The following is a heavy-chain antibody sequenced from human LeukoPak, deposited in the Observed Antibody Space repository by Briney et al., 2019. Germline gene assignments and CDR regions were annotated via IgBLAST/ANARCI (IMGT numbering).Heavy chain of an antibody. CDR2: IYYSGST. CDR1: GGSISSYY. CDR3: ARFIYGETGLNWFDP. J-gene: IGHJ5*02. Sequence: SETLSLTCTVSGGSISSYYWSWIRQPPGKGLEWIGYIYYSGSTNYNPSLKSRVTISVDTSKNQFSLKLSSVTAADTAVYCCARFIYGETGLNWFDPWGQGTLVTVSS. V-gene: IGHV4-59*01. D-gene: IGHD4-17*01.